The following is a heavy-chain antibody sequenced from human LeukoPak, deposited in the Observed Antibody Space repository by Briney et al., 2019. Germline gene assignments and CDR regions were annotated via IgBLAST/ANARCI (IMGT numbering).Heavy chain of an antibody. V-gene: IGHV4-39*07. D-gene: IGHD6-19*01. J-gene: IGHJ4*02. Sequence: PSETLSLTCTVSGGSISSSSYYWGWIRQPPGKGLEWIGSIYYSGSTYYNPSLKTRGTILVDTSKNQFSLKLSSVTAADTAVYYCARRPKYSSGWYRFDYWGQGTLVTVSS. CDR1: GGSISSSSYY. CDR2: IYYSGST. CDR3: ARRPKYSSGWYRFDY.